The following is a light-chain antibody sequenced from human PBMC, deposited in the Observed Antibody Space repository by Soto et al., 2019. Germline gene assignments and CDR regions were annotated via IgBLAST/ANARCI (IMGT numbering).Light chain of an antibody. CDR2: GAS. V-gene: IGKV3-20*01. CDR3: QQYHWAPDT. Sequence: EIVLTQSPGTLSLSPGERATLSCRASQSVSSNLAWYQQKPGQAPRLLIYGASTRATGIPARFSGSGSGTDFTLTVSRLEPEDFAMYYCQQYHWAPDTFGQGTRLEIK. J-gene: IGKJ5*01. CDR1: QSVSSN.